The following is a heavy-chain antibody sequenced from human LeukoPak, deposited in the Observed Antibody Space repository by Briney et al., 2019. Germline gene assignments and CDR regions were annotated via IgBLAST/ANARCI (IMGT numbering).Heavy chain of an antibody. CDR1: GGSLSTYY. J-gene: IGHJ6*02. CDR3: ARRKIYYGMDV. Sequence: PSETLSLTCTVFGGSLSTYYWTWIRQPPGKGLEWIGYISHNGNTDYSPSLKSRLTMSVDTSKNQFSLKLSSVTAADTAVYYCARRKIYYGMDVWGQGTTVTLSS. CDR2: ISHNGNT. V-gene: IGHV4-59*08.